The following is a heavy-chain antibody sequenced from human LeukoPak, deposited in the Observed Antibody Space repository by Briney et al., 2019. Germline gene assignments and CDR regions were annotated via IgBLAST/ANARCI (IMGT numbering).Heavy chain of an antibody. D-gene: IGHD6-13*01. Sequence: GGALRLSCAASGFTFDDYAMHWVRQAPGRGLEWVSGISWNSGSIGYADSVKGRFTISRDNAKNSLYLQMNSLRAEDTALYYCAKAGSWYGSYYFDYWGQGTLVTVSS. CDR3: AKAGSWYGSYYFDY. CDR1: GFTFDDYA. V-gene: IGHV3-9*01. CDR2: ISWNSGSI. J-gene: IGHJ4*02.